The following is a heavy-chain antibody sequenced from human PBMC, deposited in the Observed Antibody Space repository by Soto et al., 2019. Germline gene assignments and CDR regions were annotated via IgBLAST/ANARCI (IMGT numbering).Heavy chain of an antibody. CDR2: ISGSGGST. V-gene: IGHV3-23*01. J-gene: IGHJ4*02. CDR1: GFTSSSYA. CDR3: AKDPPGSSSVEGDY. Sequence: EVQLLESGGGLVQPGGSLRLSCAASGFTSSSYAMSWVRQAPGRGLEWVSAISGSGGSTYYADSVKGRFTISRDNSKNTLYLQMNSLRAEDTAVYYCAKDPPGSSSVEGDYWGQGTLVTVSS. D-gene: IGHD6-13*01.